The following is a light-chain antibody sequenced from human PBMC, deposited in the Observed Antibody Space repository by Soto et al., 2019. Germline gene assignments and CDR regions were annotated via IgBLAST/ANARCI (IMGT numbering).Light chain of an antibody. CDR3: NSYAGNNRKI. CDR1: SSDVGGYNY. V-gene: IGLV2-8*01. Sequence: QSALTQPPSASGSPGQSVTISCTGTSSDVGGYNYVSWYQQHPGKAPKLMIYAVTKRPSGVHDRFSGSKSGNTASLTVSGLQAEDEADYSCNSYAGNNRKIFGVGTPLTVL. CDR2: AVT. J-gene: IGLJ2*01.